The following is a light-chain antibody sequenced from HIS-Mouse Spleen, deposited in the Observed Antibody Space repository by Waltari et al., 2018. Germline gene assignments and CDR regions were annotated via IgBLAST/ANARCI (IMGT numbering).Light chain of an antibody. J-gene: IGKJ4*01. Sequence: DIQMTQSPSTLSASVGDRVTITCRASQSIRSWLAWYQQKPGKAPKLLIYTASSVESGVPSRFSGSGSGTEFTLTISSLQPDDFATYYCQQYNSYLTVGGGTKVEIK. V-gene: IGKV1-5*03. CDR1: QSIRSW. CDR2: TAS. CDR3: QQYNSYLT.